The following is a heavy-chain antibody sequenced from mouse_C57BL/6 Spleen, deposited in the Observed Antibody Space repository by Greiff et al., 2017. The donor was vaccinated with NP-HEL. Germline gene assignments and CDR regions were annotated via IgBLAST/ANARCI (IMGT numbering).Heavy chain of an antibody. Sequence: VKLQQPGAELVKPGASVKMSCKASGYTFTSYWITWVKQRPGQGLEWIGDIYPGSGSTNYNEKFKSKATLTVDTSSSTAYMQLSSLTSEDSAVYYCARESNGINYYAMDYWGQGTSVTVSS. CDR3: ARESNGINYYAMDY. D-gene: IGHD2-5*01. CDR2: IYPGSGST. CDR1: GYTFTSYW. J-gene: IGHJ4*01. V-gene: IGHV1-55*01.